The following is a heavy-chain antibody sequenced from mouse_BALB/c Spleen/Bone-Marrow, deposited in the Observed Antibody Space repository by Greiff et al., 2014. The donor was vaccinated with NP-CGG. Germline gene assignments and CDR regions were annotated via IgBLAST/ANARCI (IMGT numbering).Heavy chain of an antibody. CDR2: ISDGSTYT. J-gene: IGHJ4*01. Sequence: EVKLMEYGGGLVKPGGSLKLSCAASGFTFSDYYMYWVRQTPEKRLEWVATISDGSTYTYYPDSVKGRFTISRDNAKNNLYLQMSSLKSEDTALYYCARDRGVQGYAMDYWGQGTSVTVSS. CDR1: GFTFSDYY. V-gene: IGHV5-4*02. CDR3: ARDRGVQGYAMDY. D-gene: IGHD2-14*01.